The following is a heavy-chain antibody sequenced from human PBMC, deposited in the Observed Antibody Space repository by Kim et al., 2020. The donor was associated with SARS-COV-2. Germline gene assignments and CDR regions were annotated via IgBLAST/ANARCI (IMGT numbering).Heavy chain of an antibody. V-gene: IGHV3-30*04. D-gene: IGHD6-19*01. CDR2: ISYDGSNK. CDR1: GFTFSSYG. CDR3: ARDIGSHSSGWIYYYYGMAG. Sequence: GGSLRLSCAASGFTFSSYGMHWVRQAPGKGLEWVAVISYDGSNKNYVDSVKGRFTISRDNSKNTLYLQMNSLRAEDTAVYYCARDIGSHSSGWIYYYYGMAGWGQGTTVTVAS. J-gene: IGHJ6*02.